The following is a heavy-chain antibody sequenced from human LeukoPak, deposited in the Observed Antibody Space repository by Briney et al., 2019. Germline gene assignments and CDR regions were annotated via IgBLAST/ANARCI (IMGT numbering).Heavy chain of an antibody. CDR2: IDNAGSIT. V-gene: IGHV3-74*03. Sequence: GGSLRLSCAASGFTFSNYWIHWVRQAPGKGLVWVSRIDNAGSITTYADSVKGRFTISRDNAKNTLYLQMNSLRAEDTAVYYCVRENSGPDYWGQGTLVTVSS. CDR3: VRENSGPDY. J-gene: IGHJ4*02. D-gene: IGHD5-12*01. CDR1: GFTFSNYW.